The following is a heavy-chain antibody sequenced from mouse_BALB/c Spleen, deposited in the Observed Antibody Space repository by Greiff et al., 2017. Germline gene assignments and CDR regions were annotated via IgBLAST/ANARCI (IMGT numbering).Heavy chain of an antibody. J-gene: IGHJ1*01. D-gene: IGHD1-1*01. Sequence: VQLQESGPGLVAPSQSLSITCTVSGFSLTSYGVHWVRQPPGKGLEWLGVIWAGGSTNYNSALMSRLSISKDNSKSQVFLKMNSLQTDDTAMYYCARGSSWYFDVWGAGTTVTVSS. V-gene: IGHV2-9*02. CDR2: IWAGGST. CDR1: GFSLTSYG. CDR3: ARGSSWYFDV.